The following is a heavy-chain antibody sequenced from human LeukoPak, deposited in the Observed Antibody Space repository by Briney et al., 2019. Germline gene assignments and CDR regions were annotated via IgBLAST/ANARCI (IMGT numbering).Heavy chain of an antibody. V-gene: IGHV3-7*01. CDR3: ARVGLLAGTVFDF. J-gene: IGHJ4*02. CDR1: GFTFSDYY. Sequence: GGSLRLSCAASGFTFSDYYMTWVRQAPGKGLEWVANIKHDGSEKYYVNSLKGRFTISRDNAKNSLYLQMNSLRAEDTAVYYCARVGLLAGTVFDFWGQGTLVTVSS. CDR2: IKHDGSEK. D-gene: IGHD6-19*01.